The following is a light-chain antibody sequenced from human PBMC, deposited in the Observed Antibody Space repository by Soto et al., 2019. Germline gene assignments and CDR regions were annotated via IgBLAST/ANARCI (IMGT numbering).Light chain of an antibody. CDR3: QQRSNWPPLT. CDR2: DAS. J-gene: IGKJ4*01. CDR1: QSVSSY. Sequence: EIVLTQSPATLSLSPGERATLSCRASQSVSSYLACYQQKPGQAPRLLIYDASNRATGIPARFSGSGSGTDVTLTISSLEPEDFAVYYCQQRSNWPPLTFGGGTKVEIK. V-gene: IGKV3-11*01.